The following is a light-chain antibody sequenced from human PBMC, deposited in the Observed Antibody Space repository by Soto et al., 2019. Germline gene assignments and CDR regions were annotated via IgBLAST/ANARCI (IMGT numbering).Light chain of an antibody. CDR2: DAS. Sequence: HSALTQPASVSGSPGQSITISCTGGSGDIGNYYFVSWYQHHPGKAPKLIIYDASKRPSGISNRFSGSKSGNTASLTISGLQADDEATYYCCSYAGGSTEVFGGGTKLTVL. CDR3: CSYAGGSTEV. J-gene: IGLJ2*01. CDR1: SGDIGNYYF. V-gene: IGLV2-23*01.